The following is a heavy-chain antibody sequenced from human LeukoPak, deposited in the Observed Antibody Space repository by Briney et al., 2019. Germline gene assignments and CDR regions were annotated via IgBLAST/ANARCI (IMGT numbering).Heavy chain of an antibody. J-gene: IGHJ5*02. CDR2: ISYSGNS. CDR3: ANYGSGSYRFDP. D-gene: IGHD3-10*01. CDR1: GGSVSSGGYC. V-gene: IGHV4-61*03. Sequence: SETLSLTCTVSGGSVSSGGYCWSWIRQPPGKGLEWIGYISYSGNSNYSPSLKSRVTISVDTSKNHFSLKLTSVTAADTAVYYCANYGSGSYRFDPWGQGTLVTVSS.